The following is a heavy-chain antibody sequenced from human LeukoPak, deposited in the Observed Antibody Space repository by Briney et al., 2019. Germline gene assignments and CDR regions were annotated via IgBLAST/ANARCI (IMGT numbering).Heavy chain of an antibody. V-gene: IGHV3-74*01. CDR2: INADEDRA. J-gene: IGHJ6*02. Sequence: GGSLRLSCAASGFTFSDYWMHWVRQAPGKGLVWVSHINADEDRAAYADSVKGRFTISRDNSKNTLYLQMNSLRAEDTAVYYCAKVYYDILTGYRVDGMDVWGQGTTVTVSS. CDR3: AKVYYDILTGYRVDGMDV. D-gene: IGHD3-9*01. CDR1: GFTFSDYW.